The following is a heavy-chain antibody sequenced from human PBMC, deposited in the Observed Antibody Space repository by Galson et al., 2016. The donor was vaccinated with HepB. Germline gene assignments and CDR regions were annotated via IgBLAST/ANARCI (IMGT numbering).Heavy chain of an antibody. CDR1: GGSVSSGSFY. Sequence: SETLSLTCNVSGGSVSSGSFYWTWIRKPPGKGLEWLGYSYHSGSTRYSPPLEGRLTISLDTSKNHLSLQLTSVTAADTAVYYCARGHDYGPTNWFDPWGQGILVTVSS. CDR2: SYHSGST. J-gene: IGHJ5*02. D-gene: IGHD4/OR15-4a*01. V-gene: IGHV4-61*03. CDR3: ARGHDYGPTNWFDP.